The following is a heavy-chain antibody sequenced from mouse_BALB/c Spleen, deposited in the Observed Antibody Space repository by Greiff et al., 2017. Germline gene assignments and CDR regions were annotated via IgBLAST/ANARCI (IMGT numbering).Heavy chain of an antibody. CDR1: GFTFTDYY. V-gene: IGHV7-3*02. CDR3: ARLLYAMDY. J-gene: IGHJ4*01. CDR2: IRNKANGYTT. Sequence: DVMLVESGGGLVQPGGSLRLSCATSGFTFTDYYMSWVRQPPGKALEWLGFIRNKANGYTTEYSASVKGRFTISRDNSQSILYLQMNTLRAEDSATYYCARLLYAMDYWGQGTSVTVSS.